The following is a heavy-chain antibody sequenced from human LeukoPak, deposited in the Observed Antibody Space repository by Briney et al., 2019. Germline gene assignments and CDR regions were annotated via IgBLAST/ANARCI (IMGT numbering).Heavy chain of an antibody. Sequence: SETLSLTCAVSGGSISSTNWWSWVRQPPGKGLEWIGQIYHSGSTNYNPSLKSRVTISVDKSKNQFSLKVSSVTAADTAVYYCAGDYLYASRRFDAWGQGTLVTVSS. CDR1: GGSISSTNW. J-gene: IGHJ5*02. CDR3: AGDYLYASRRFDA. V-gene: IGHV4-4*02. D-gene: IGHD2-8*01. CDR2: IYHSGST.